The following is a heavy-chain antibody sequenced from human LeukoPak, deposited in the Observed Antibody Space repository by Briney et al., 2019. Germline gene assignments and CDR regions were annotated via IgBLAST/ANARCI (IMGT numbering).Heavy chain of an antibody. J-gene: IGHJ3*02. D-gene: IGHD4-17*01. CDR2: ISYDGSIK. Sequence: PGRSLRLSCAAPGFTFSNFAMHWVRQAPGKGLEWVAVISYDGSIKYYADSVKGRFTISRDNSKNTLYLQMNSLSTDDSSQYYCAREDMTTVTTRWAFDIWGQGSMVTVSS. CDR1: GFTFSNFA. CDR3: AREDMTTVTTRWAFDI. V-gene: IGHV3-30*04.